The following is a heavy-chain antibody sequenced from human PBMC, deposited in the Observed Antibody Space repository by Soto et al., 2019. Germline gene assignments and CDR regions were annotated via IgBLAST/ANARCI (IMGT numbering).Heavy chain of an antibody. Sequence: SETLSLTCTVSGGSISSSSSYWGWIRQPPGKGLEWIGSIYYSGSTYYNPSLKSRVTISVDKSKNQFSLKLSSVTAADTAVYYCARLEGLATISYYFDYWGQGTLVTVSS. CDR1: GGSISSSSSY. CDR3: ARLEGLATISYYFDY. CDR2: IYYSGST. D-gene: IGHD3-9*01. V-gene: IGHV4-39*01. J-gene: IGHJ4*02.